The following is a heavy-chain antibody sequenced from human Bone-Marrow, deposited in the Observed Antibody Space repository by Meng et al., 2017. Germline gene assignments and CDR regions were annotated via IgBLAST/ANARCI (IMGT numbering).Heavy chain of an antibody. CDR2: IYYSGST. CDR1: CGSISSSSYY. Sequence: SVTLSLTCTVSCGSISSSSYYCGWIRQPPRNGLEWIGCIYYSGSTYYNPSLKSRVTISVDTSKNQFSLKLSSVTAADTAVYYCARDSQVAFDIWGQGTMVTVSS. V-gene: IGHV4-39*07. CDR3: ARDSQVAFDI. J-gene: IGHJ3*02.